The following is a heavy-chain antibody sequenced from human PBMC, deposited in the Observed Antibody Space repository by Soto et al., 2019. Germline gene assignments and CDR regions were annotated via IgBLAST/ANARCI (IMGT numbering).Heavy chain of an antibody. CDR1: GGSITSYY. Sequence: QVQLQESGPGLVKPLETLSLTCTVPGGSITSYYWSWVRQPPGKGLEWIGYIYYNGNINDNPSLKSRLTISLDTSKNQFSLRLSSVTAADTAVYYGATGRVYFGSEYWGQGTLVTVSS. D-gene: IGHD3-10*01. CDR3: ATGRVYFGSEY. J-gene: IGHJ4*02. CDR2: IYYNGNI. V-gene: IGHV4-59*01.